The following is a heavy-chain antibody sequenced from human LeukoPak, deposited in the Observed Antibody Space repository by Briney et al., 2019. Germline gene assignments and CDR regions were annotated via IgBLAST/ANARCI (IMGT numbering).Heavy chain of an antibody. Sequence: GGSLRLSCAASGFTFSRYGMHWVRQAPGKGLEWVAFIRYDGTNKYYADSVKGRFTISRDNSKNTLYLQMNSLRAEDTAVYYCAKIGAVAGHFDYWGQGTLVTVSS. D-gene: IGHD6-19*01. CDR1: GFTFSRYG. CDR2: IRYDGTNK. CDR3: AKIGAVAGHFDY. V-gene: IGHV3-30*02. J-gene: IGHJ4*02.